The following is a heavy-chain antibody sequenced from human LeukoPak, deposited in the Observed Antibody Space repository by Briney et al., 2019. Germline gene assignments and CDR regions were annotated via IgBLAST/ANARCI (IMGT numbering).Heavy chain of an antibody. Sequence: KSSETLSLTCTVSGVSISSYYWSWIRQPAGKGLEWIGRIYTSGSTNYNPSLKSRVTISLDKSENQFSLKLSSVTAADTAVYYCSRLPDPWGQGTLVTVSS. CDR1: GVSISSYY. CDR3: SRLPDP. CDR2: IYTSGST. V-gene: IGHV4-4*07. J-gene: IGHJ5*02.